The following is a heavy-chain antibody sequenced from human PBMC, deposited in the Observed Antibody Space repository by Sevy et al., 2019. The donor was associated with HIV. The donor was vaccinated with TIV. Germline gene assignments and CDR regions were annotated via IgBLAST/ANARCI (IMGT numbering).Heavy chain of an antibody. Sequence: SQTLSLTCAISGDSVSSTSVAWYWIRQSPSRGLEWLGRTYYRSKWYNDYAVSVKGRITVNPDTSKNQLSLHLNSVTPEDTAVYYCARASPPYNYDFYYWGQRILVTVSS. J-gene: IGHJ4*02. CDR2: TYYRSKWYN. D-gene: IGHD3-10*01. CDR1: GDSVSSTSVA. CDR3: ARASPPYNYDFYY. V-gene: IGHV6-1*01.